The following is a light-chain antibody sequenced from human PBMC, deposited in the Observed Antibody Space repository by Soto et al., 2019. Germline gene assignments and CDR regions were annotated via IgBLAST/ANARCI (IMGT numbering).Light chain of an antibody. Sequence: QAVVTQPASVSGSPGQSITISCTGTSTDVGGFNYVSWYQQHPGKAPKLMIYDVINRPSGVSSRFSGSKSDNTASLTISGLQAEDEADYYCSSYTSTSTLDVVFGGGTQLTVL. J-gene: IGLJ2*01. V-gene: IGLV2-14*01. CDR3: SSYTSTSTLDVV. CDR1: STDVGGFNY. CDR2: DVI.